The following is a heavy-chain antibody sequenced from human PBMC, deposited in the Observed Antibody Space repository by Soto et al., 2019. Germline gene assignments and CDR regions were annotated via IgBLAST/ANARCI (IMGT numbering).Heavy chain of an antibody. Sequence: EVQLVESGGGLVKPGGSLRLSCAASGFTFSSYSMNWVRQAPGKGLEWVSSISSSSSYIYYADSVKGRFTISRDNAKNSLYLQMNSLRAEDTAVYYCARHSASIRWGSYFDYWGQGTLVTVSS. J-gene: IGHJ4*02. CDR3: ARHSASIRWGSYFDY. D-gene: IGHD3-16*01. CDR1: GFTFSSYS. V-gene: IGHV3-21*01. CDR2: ISSSSSYI.